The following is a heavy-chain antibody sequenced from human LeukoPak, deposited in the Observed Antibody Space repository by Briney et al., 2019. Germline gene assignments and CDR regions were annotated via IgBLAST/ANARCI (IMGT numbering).Heavy chain of an antibody. V-gene: IGHV1-69*13. D-gene: IGHD3-10*01. CDR3: ARGPRITLVRGGQWYFYMDV. CDR1: GGTFSSYA. CDR2: IIPIFGIA. Sequence: SVKVSCKASGGTFSSYAISWVRQAPGQGPEWMGGIIPIFGIANYAQKLQGRVTITADESTSTAYMELSSLRSDDTAVYYCARGPRITLVRGGQWYFYMDVWGKGTTVTVSS. J-gene: IGHJ6*03.